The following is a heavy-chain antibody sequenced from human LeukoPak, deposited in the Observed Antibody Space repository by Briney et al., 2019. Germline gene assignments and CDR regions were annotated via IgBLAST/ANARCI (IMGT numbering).Heavy chain of an antibody. Sequence: SETLSLTCAVYGGSFSGYYWSWIRQPPGKGLEWIGEINHSGSTNYNPSLKSRVTISVDTSKDQFSLKLSSVTAADTAVYYCARVSHVVVAATGVYGMDVWGQGTTVTVSS. J-gene: IGHJ6*02. CDR3: ARVSHVVVAATGVYGMDV. CDR1: GGSFSGYY. V-gene: IGHV4-34*01. D-gene: IGHD2-15*01. CDR2: INHSGST.